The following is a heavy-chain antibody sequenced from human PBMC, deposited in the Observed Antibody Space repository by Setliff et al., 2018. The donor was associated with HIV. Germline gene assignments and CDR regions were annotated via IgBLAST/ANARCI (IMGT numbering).Heavy chain of an antibody. D-gene: IGHD1-26*01. V-gene: IGHV1-46*01. J-gene: IGHJ4*02. CDR2: VNSGSGST. Sequence: ASVKVSCKASGYTFIGYHMHWVRLAPGQGLEWMGMVNSGSGSTVFAQKFQGRVTMTTDTSTNTVNMELSSLRSEDTAVYYCARGVDGSYRKFFDNWGQGTLVTVSS. CDR3: ARGVDGSYRKFFDN. CDR1: GYTFIGYH.